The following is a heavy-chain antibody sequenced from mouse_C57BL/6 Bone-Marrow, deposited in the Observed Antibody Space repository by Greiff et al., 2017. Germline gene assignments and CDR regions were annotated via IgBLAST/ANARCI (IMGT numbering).Heavy chain of an antibody. CDR3: ARHGGLLVLYYAMDY. V-gene: IGHV5-12*01. Sequence: EVMLVESGGGLVQPGGSLKLSCAASGFTFSDYYMYWVRQTPEKRLEWVAYISNGGGSTYYPDTVKGRFTISRDNAQNTLYLQMSRLKSEDTAMYYCARHGGLLVLYYAMDYWGQGTSVTVSS. CDR1: GFTFSDYY. J-gene: IGHJ4*01. CDR2: ISNGGGST.